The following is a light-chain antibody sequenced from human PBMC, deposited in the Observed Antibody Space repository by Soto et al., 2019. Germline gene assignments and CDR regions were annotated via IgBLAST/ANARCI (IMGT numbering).Light chain of an antibody. CDR3: QQANSFPLT. CDR2: TGS. Sequence: DIQMTQSPSSVSASVGDRVSITCRASQGISNWLAWYQQKPGRAPKLLIYTGSSLQSGVPSRFSGTGSGTDFTLTSSRLQPEDVATYYCQQANSFPLTFGGGTKVEIK. J-gene: IGKJ4*01. CDR1: QGISNW. V-gene: IGKV1-12*01.